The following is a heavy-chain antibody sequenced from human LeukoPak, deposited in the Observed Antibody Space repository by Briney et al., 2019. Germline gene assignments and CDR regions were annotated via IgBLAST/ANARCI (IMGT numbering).Heavy chain of an antibody. D-gene: IGHD6-13*01. CDR1: GFTFSSYG. CDR3: AKGGPPSGIAAAGSRVAFDY. V-gene: IGHV3-30*02. CDR2: IRYDGSNK. J-gene: IGHJ4*02. Sequence: GGSLRLSCAASGFTFSSYGMHWVRQAPGKGLEWVAFIRYDGSNKYYADSVKGRFTISRDNSKNTLYLQMNSLRAEDTAVYYCAKGGPPSGIAAAGSRVAFDYWGQGTLVTVSS.